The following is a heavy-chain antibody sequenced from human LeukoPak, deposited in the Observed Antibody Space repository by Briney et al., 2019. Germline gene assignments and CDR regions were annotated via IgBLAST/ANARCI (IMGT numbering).Heavy chain of an antibody. CDR1: GGSISSGGYY. D-gene: IGHD3-10*01. J-gene: IGHJ4*02. CDR2: IYYSGST. V-gene: IGHV4-31*03. CDR3: AREPHYGSGRNYFDY. Sequence: ASETLSLTCTVSGGSISSGGYYWSWIRQHPGTGLEWIGYIYYSGSTYYNPSLKSRVTISVDTSKNQFSLKLSSVTAADTAVYYCAREPHYGSGRNYFDYWGQGTLVTVSS.